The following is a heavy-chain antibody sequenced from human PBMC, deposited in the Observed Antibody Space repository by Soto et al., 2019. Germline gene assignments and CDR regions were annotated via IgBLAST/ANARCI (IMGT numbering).Heavy chain of an antibody. V-gene: IGHV1-24*01. J-gene: IGHJ5*01. Sequence: VRLVQSGAEVAKPGASVRVSCKVSGYSLTELSMHWGRQAPGKGVEWMGGFDPEEDETIYTPSFKGRVTVTEDTSSATAYMELSSLKSEDTAVYYCAGSYSRSSVLGDFDSWGQGTLVTVAS. D-gene: IGHD6-6*01. CDR2: FDPEEDET. CDR3: AGSYSRSSVLGDFDS. CDR1: GYSLTELS.